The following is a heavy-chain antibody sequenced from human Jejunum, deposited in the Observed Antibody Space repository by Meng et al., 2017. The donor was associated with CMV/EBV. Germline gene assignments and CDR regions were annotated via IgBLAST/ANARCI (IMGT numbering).Heavy chain of an antibody. CDR2: IRGKAHSYAT. CDR3: TRADSSNYGSLFDS. Sequence: TFRGSAMPWVRQASGKGLEWVGRIRGKAHSYATAYAASVKGRFTISRDESKNTAYLQMSSLKTEDTAVYYCTRADSSNYGSLFDSWGQGTLVTVSS. V-gene: IGHV3-73*01. D-gene: IGHD4-11*01. CDR1: TFRGSA. J-gene: IGHJ4*02.